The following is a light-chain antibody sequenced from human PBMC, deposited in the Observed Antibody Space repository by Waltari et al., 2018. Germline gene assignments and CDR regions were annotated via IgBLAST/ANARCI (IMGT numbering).Light chain of an antibody. J-gene: IGLJ2*01. CDR3: ASYTSASTRVV. Sequence: QSALTQPASVSGSPGQSITISCPVPSRYVGGFHYVSWYQQHPDKAPKVMIYEVTKRPSGVSHRFSASKSGNTASLTISGLQAEDEAHYHCASYTSASTRVVFGGGTKLTVL. CDR2: EVT. CDR1: SRYVGGFHY. V-gene: IGLV2-14*01.